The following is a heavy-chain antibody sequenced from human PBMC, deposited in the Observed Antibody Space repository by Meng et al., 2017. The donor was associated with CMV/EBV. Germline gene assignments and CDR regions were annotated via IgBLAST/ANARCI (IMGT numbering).Heavy chain of an antibody. CDR2: IYYSGST. V-gene: IGHV4-59*01. CDR1: GGSISRYY. Sequence: SETLSLTCTVSGGSISRYYWSWIRQPPGKGLEWIGHIYYSGSTNYNPSLKSRVTISVDTSKNQFSLKLSSVTAADTAVYYCASKGYCSGGSCYSTYYYGMDVWGQGTTVTSP. J-gene: IGHJ6*02. CDR3: ASKGYCSGGSCYSTYYYGMDV. D-gene: IGHD2-15*01.